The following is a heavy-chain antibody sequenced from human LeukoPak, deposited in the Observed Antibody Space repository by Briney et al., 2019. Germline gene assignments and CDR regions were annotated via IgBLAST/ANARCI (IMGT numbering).Heavy chain of an antibody. V-gene: IGHV1-2*02. Sequence: GASVKVSCKASGYTFTNNYIPWVRQAPGQGLEWMGWINPHSVYTKFAQNFQGRVALTRDTSISTAYMELRRLRSDDTAVYYCARGGPKEDFDYWGQGTLVTVSS. CDR2: INPHSVYT. CDR1: GYTFTNNY. J-gene: IGHJ4*02. CDR3: ARGGPKEDFDY.